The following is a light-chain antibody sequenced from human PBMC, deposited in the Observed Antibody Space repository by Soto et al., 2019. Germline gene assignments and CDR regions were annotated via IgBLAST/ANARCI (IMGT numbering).Light chain of an antibody. CDR2: DNS. J-gene: IGLJ2*01. CDR1: SSNIGNNY. Sequence: QSVLTQPPSVSAAPGQTVTISCSGSSSNIGNNYVSWYQHFPGTAPKLLIYDNSNRPSGIPDRFSGYKSDTSATLGITGLQTGDEADYYCGTWDSSLSAVVFGGGTKLTVL. CDR3: GTWDSSLSAVV. V-gene: IGLV1-51*01.